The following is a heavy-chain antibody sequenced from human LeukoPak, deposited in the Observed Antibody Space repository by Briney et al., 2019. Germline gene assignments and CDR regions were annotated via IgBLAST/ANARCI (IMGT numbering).Heavy chain of an antibody. CDR3: AKGLKGCSGSSCYYFFDF. CDR1: GFTFSNYA. CDR2: ITGSGGDA. V-gene: IGHV3-23*01. Sequence: LPGGSLRLSCAASGFTFSNYAMNWVSQAPGKGLEWVSSITGSGGDAYYADSVKGRFTISRDNSKNTLDLQMNSLRAEDTAVYYCAKGLKGCSGSSCYYFFDFWGQGALITVSS. J-gene: IGHJ4*02. D-gene: IGHD2-15*01.